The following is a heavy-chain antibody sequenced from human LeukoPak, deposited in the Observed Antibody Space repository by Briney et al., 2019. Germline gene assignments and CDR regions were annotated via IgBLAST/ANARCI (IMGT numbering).Heavy chain of an antibody. CDR3: ARAAAETGAFRDNWFDP. Sequence: GGSLRLSCAASGFTFSSYGMHWVRQASGKGLEWVAVIAYDGNSKIYADSVKGRFTISRDNSKNTVYLQMNSLRAEDTALYYCARAAAETGAFRDNWFDPWGQGTLVTVSS. J-gene: IGHJ5*02. CDR1: GFTFSSYG. V-gene: IGHV3-30*19. CDR2: IAYDGNSK. D-gene: IGHD6-19*01.